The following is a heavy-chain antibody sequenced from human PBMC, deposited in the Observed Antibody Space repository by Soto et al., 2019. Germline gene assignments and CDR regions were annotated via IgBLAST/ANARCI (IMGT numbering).Heavy chain of an antibody. V-gene: IGHV4-59*01. CDR3: ARDGVGATATYYYGMDV. Sequence: PSETLSLTCTVSGGSISSYYWSWIRQPPGKGLEWIGYIYYSGSTNYNPSLKSRVTISVDTSKNQFSLKLSSVTAADTAVYYCARDGVGATATYYYGMDVWGQGTTVTVSS. CDR1: GGSISSYY. CDR2: IYYSGST. D-gene: IGHD1-26*01. J-gene: IGHJ6*02.